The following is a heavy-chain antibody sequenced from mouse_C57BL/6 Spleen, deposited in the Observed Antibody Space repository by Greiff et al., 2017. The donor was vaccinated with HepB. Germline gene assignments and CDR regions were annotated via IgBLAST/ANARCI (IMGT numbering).Heavy chain of an antibody. CDR1: GYTFTDYY. Sequence: EVQLQQSGPELVKPGASVKISCKASGYTFTDYYMNWVKQSHGKSLEWIGDINPNNGGTSYNQKFKGKATLTVDKSSSTAYMERRSLTSEDSAVYYCARSIYYGNYVVFAYWGQGTLVTVSA. CDR3: ARSIYYGNYVVFAY. V-gene: IGHV1-26*01. D-gene: IGHD2-1*01. J-gene: IGHJ3*01. CDR2: INPNNGGT.